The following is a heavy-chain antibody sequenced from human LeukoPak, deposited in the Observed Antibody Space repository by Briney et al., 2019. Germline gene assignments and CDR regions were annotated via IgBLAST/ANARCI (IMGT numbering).Heavy chain of an antibody. V-gene: IGHV3-30*02. J-gene: IGHJ4*02. Sequence: GGSLRLSCAASGFTFSDYDMHWVRQAPGKGLEWVAFMRYDGSNKYYADSVKGRFTISSDNSKNTLYLQMSSLRAEDTAVFYCAKDLGTPGYNFDYLGQGTLVTVSS. CDR2: MRYDGSNK. CDR3: AKDLGTPGYNFDY. CDR1: GFTFSDYD. D-gene: IGHD5-24*01.